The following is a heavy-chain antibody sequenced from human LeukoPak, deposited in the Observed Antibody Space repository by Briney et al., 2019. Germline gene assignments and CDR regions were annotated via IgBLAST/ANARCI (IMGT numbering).Heavy chain of an antibody. CDR1: GFTFSGSA. D-gene: IGHD2-2*01. CDR2: IISKANSYAT. CDR3: TSRIVVVPAATDY. Sequence: GESLKISFAASGFTFSGSAMHWVRQASGKGLEWVGRIISKANSYATAYAASVKGRFTISRDDSKNTAYLQMNSLKTEDTAVYYCTSRIVVVPAATDYWGQGTLVTVSS. V-gene: IGHV3-73*01. J-gene: IGHJ4*02.